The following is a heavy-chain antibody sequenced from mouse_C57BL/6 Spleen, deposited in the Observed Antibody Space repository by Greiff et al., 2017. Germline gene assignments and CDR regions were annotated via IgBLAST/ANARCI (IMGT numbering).Heavy chain of an antibody. Sequence: EVQLVESGAELVRPGASVKLSCTASGFNIKDDYMHWVKQRPEQGLEWIGWIDPENGDTEYASKFQGKATITADTSSNTAYLQLSSLTSEDTAVYYCTTSITTVVPRGYWGQGTTLTVSS. CDR1: GFNIKDDY. V-gene: IGHV14-4*01. CDR3: TTSITTVVPRGY. CDR2: IDPENGDT. J-gene: IGHJ2*01. D-gene: IGHD1-1*01.